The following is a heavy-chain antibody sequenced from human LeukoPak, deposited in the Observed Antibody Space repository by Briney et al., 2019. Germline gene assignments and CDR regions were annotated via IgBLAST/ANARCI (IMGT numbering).Heavy chain of an antibody. CDR2: IIPIFGTA. CDR1: GGTFSSYA. CDR3: ARAWSGYSGIGAFDI. D-gene: IGHD3-3*01. V-gene: IGHV1-69*05. J-gene: IGHJ3*02. Sequence: VKVSCKASGGTFSSYAISWVRQAPGQGLEWMGGIIPIFGTANYAQKFQGRVTITTDESTSTAYMELSSLRSEDTAVYYCARAWSGYSGIGAFDIWGQGTMVTVSS.